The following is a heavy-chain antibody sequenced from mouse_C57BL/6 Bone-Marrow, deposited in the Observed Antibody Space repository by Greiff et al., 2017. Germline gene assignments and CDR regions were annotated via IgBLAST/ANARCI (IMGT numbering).Heavy chain of an antibody. J-gene: IGHJ3*01. CDR1: GYTFTSYW. CDR2: IHPNSGST. CDR3: AVPSYNSNSAWVAY. V-gene: IGHV1-64*01. D-gene: IGHD2-5*01. Sequence: QVQLQQSGAELVKPGASVKLSCKASGYTFTSYWMHWVKQRPGQGLEWIGMIHPNSGSTNYNEKFKSKATLTVDKSSSTAYMQLSSLTTEDSAVYYCAVPSYNSNSAWVAYWGKGTLVTVSA.